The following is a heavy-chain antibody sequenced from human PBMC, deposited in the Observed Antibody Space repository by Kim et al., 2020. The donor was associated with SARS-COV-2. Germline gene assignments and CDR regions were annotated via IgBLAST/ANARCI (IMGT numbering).Heavy chain of an antibody. CDR3: ARVPTVVTPDAFDV. V-gene: IGHV6-1*01. J-gene: IGHJ3*01. D-gene: IGHD2-15*01. Sequence: AVSVKSRITINPDTSRNQFSLQLNSVTPEDAAVYYCARVPTVVTPDAFDVWGQGTVVTVSS.